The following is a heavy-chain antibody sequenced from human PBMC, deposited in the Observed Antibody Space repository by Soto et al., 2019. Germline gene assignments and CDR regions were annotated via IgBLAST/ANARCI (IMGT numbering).Heavy chain of an antibody. J-gene: IGHJ4*02. Sequence: PSETLSLTCTVSGGSISSGDYYWSWIRQPPGKGLEWIGYIYYSGSTYYKPSLKSRVTISVDTSKNQFSLKLSSVTAADTSVYYCARIVVVVAATPYFDYWGQGTLVTVSS. CDR1: GGSISSGDYY. D-gene: IGHD2-15*01. V-gene: IGHV4-30-4*01. CDR2: IYYSGST. CDR3: ARIVVVVAATPYFDY.